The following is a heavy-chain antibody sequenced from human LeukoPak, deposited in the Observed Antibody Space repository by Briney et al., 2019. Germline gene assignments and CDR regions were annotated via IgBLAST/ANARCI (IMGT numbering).Heavy chain of an antibody. Sequence: SETLSLTCTVSGGSISSYYWSWIRQPPGKGLEWIGYIYYSGSTNYNPSLKSRVTISVDTSKNQFSLKLSSVTAADTAVYYCARDFKLYSSGWDAFDIWGQGTMVTVSS. CDR1: GGSISSYY. CDR3: ARDFKLYSSGWDAFDI. V-gene: IGHV4-59*01. CDR2: IYYSGST. J-gene: IGHJ3*02. D-gene: IGHD6-19*01.